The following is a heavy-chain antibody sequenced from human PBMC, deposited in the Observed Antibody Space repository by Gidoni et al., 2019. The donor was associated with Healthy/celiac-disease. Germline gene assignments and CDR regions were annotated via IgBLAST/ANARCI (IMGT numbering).Heavy chain of an antibody. D-gene: IGHD2-2*01. CDR3: AKDTQLLPYYFDY. Sequence: EVQLLESGGGWVQPGGSLRLSCAASGFTFSSYAMSWVRQAPGKGMEWVSAISGSGGSTYYADSVKGRFTISRDNSKNTLYLQMNSLRAEDTAVYYCAKDTQLLPYYFDYWGQGTLVTVSS. CDR2: ISGSGGST. V-gene: IGHV3-23*01. CDR1: GFTFSSYA. J-gene: IGHJ4*02.